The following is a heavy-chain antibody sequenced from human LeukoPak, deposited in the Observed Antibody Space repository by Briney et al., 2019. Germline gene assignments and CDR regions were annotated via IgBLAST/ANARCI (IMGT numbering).Heavy chain of an antibody. Sequence: SETLSLTCTVSGGSISGYYWTWIRQPPGKGLEWIGYISYSGSTNYHPSLKSRVTLSMDASKKQFPLKVSSVTAADTAVYYCARGLQVGNTGFYFDYWGQGTLVTVSS. D-gene: IGHD5-24*01. CDR1: GGSISGYY. CDR2: ISYSGST. J-gene: IGHJ4*02. CDR3: ARGLQVGNTGFYFDY. V-gene: IGHV4-59*01.